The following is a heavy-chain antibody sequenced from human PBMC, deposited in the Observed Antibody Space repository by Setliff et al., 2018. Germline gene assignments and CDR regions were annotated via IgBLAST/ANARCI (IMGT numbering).Heavy chain of an antibody. J-gene: IGHJ4*02. D-gene: IGHD4-17*01. CDR1: GYTFTEYL. Sequence: PGESLTISCKGSGYTFTEYLIGWVRQMPGKGLEWMGIIFPGDSATKYSPSFQGQVTMSVDKSINTAYLQWSSLRASDTAIYYCTRGRSTGYNSWGQGPLVTVSS. V-gene: IGHV5-51*01. CDR2: IFPGDSAT. CDR3: TRGRSTGYNS.